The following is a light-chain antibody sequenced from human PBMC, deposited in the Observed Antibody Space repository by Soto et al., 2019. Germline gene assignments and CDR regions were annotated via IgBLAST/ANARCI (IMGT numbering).Light chain of an antibody. J-gene: IGLJ1*01. CDR1: NSNIASNT. V-gene: IGLV1-44*01. CDR2: YNN. Sequence: QSVVTQPPSASETPGQTVSISCSGSNSNIASNTVNWYQHLPGTAPKLLIYYNNQRPSGVPDRFSGSKSSTSASLAISGLQSEDESDYYCAAWDDTLKRYVFGTGTKVTVL. CDR3: AAWDDTLKRYV.